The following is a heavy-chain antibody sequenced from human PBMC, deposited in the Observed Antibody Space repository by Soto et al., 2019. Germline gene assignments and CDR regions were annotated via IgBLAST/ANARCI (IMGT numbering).Heavy chain of an antibody. CDR2: ISYDGSNK. Sequence: GGSLRLSCAASGFTFSSYAMHWVRQAPGKGLEWVAVISYDGSNKYYADSVKGRFTISRDNSKNTLYLQMNSLRAEDTAVYYCAREGHVLRFLEWLLSTHYGMDVWGQGTTVTVSS. CDR1: GFTFSSYA. V-gene: IGHV3-30-3*01. J-gene: IGHJ6*02. CDR3: AREGHVLRFLEWLLSTHYGMDV. D-gene: IGHD3-3*01.